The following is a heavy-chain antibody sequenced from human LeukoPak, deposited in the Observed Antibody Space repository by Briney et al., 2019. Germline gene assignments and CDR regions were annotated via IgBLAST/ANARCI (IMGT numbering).Heavy chain of an antibody. CDR1: GFTFSSYA. Sequence: PGGSLRLSCAASGFTFSSYAMHWVRQAPGKGLVWVSRINSDGSSTSYADSVKGRFTISRDNAKNTLYLQMNSLRAEDTAVYYCAAGYSSGWSENWGQGTLVTVSS. CDR2: INSDGSST. J-gene: IGHJ4*02. V-gene: IGHV3-74*01. CDR3: AAGYSSGWSEN. D-gene: IGHD6-19*01.